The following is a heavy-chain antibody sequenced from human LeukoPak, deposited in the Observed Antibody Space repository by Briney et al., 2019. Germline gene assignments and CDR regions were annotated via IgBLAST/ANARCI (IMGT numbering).Heavy chain of an antibody. D-gene: IGHD6-13*01. J-gene: IGHJ6*03. CDR3: ARSYSSSWGSYYYYYMDV. CDR2: IYYSGST. V-gene: IGHV4-59*08. CDR1: GGSISSYY. Sequence: SETLSLTCTVSGGSISSYYWSWIRQPPGKGLEWIGYIYYSGSTNYNPSLKSRVTISVDTSKNQFSLKLYSVTAADTAVYYCARSYSSSWGSYYYYYMDVWGKGTTVTISS.